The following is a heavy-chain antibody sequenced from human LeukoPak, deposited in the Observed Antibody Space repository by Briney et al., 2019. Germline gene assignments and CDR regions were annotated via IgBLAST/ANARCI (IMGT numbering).Heavy chain of an antibody. CDR2: ISWNSGGI. Sequence: GRSLRLSCAASGFTFDDYAMHWVRQAPGKGLEWVSGISWNSGGIGYADSVKGRFTISRDNAKNSLYLQMNSLRAEDTALYYCAKASGAGYSSGNDFDYWGQGTLVTVSS. V-gene: IGHV3-9*01. D-gene: IGHD6-19*01. CDR3: AKASGAGYSSGNDFDY. CDR1: GFTFDDYA. J-gene: IGHJ4*02.